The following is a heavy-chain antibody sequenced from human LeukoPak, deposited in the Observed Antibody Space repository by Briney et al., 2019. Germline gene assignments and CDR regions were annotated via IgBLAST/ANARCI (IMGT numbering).Heavy chain of an antibody. V-gene: IGHV4-4*07. CDR1: GDSISSYY. CDR3: ARRYCNSNSCYFDY. J-gene: IGHJ4*02. CDR2: IHTSGST. D-gene: IGHD2/OR15-2a*01. Sequence: PSETLSLTCTVSGDSISSYYWTWIRQPAGKGLEWIGRIHTSGSTKYSSSLKSRVTMSVDTSKNQFSLKLSSVTAADTAVYFCARRYCNSNSCYFDYWGQGSLVTVSS.